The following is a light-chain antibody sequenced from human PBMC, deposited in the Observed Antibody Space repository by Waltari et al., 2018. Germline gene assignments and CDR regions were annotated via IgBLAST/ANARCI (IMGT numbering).Light chain of an antibody. J-gene: IGKJ1*01. CDR3: QHVGSSPPT. CDR1: QSVGNNY. CDR2: GGS. Sequence: EIVLTQSPCTLSLSPGERATLSCRASQSVGNNYLAWYQQKPGQAPRLLIYGGSSRAAGIPDRFSGSGSGTDFTLTNSRLEPEDFAVFFCQHVGSSPPTFGQGTKVE. V-gene: IGKV3-20*01.